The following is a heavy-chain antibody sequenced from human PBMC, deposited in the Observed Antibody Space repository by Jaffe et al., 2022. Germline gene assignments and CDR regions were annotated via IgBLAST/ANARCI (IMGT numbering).Heavy chain of an antibody. Sequence: EVQLLESGGGFVQPGGSLRLSCAASGFAFRSHVMNWVRQAPGKGLEWVSSISGSGHSTDYADSVKGRFTISRDNSKNTVNLQMNSLRAEDTAVYYCARIFHRYYGSGSYWNYFDYWGQGTLVTVSS. J-gene: IGHJ4*02. CDR3: ARIFHRYYGSGSYWNYFDY. V-gene: IGHV3-23*01. CDR1: GFAFRSHV. D-gene: IGHD3-10*01. CDR2: ISGSGHST.